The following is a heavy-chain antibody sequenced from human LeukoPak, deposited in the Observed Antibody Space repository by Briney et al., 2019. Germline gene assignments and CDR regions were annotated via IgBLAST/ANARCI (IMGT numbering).Heavy chain of an antibody. CDR3: ARGLPTRDGSMDY. V-gene: IGHV3-30-3*01. D-gene: IGHD5-24*01. CDR1: GFTFSSYA. J-gene: IGHJ4*02. CDR2: ISYDGSNK. Sequence: PGGSLRLSCAASGFTFSSYAMHWVRQAPGKGLEWVAVISYDGSNKYYADSVKGRFTISRDNSKNTLYLQMNSLRAEDTAVYYCARGLPTRDGSMDYWGQGTLVTVSS.